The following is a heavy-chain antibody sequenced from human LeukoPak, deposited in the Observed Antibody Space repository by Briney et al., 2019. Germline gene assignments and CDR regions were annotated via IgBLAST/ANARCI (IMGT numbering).Heavy chain of an antibody. J-gene: IGHJ4*02. V-gene: IGHV3-30*18. CDR1: GFTFSSYG. D-gene: IGHD6-13*01. Sequence: GGSLRLSCAASGFTFSSYGMHWVRQAPGKGLEWVAVISYDGSNKYYADSVKGRFTISRDNSKNTLYLQMNSLRAEDTAVYYCAKDAISSCWSLDYWGQGTLVTVSS. CDR2: ISYDGSNK. CDR3: AKDAISSCWSLDY.